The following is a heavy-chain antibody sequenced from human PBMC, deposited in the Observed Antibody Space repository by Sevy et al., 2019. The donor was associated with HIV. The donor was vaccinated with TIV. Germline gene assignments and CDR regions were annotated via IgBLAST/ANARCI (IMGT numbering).Heavy chain of an antibody. CDR3: ARDIVVVPAASSDYYYYMYV. V-gene: IGHV4-38-2*02. CDR1: GYSISSGYY. J-gene: IGHJ6*03. Sequence: SETLSLTCAVSGYSISSGYYWGWIRQPPGKGLEWIGSIYHSGSTYYNPSLKSRVTISVDTSKNQFSLKLSSVTAADTAVYYCARDIVVVPAASSDYYYYMYVWGKGTTVTVSS. D-gene: IGHD2-2*01. CDR2: IYHSGST.